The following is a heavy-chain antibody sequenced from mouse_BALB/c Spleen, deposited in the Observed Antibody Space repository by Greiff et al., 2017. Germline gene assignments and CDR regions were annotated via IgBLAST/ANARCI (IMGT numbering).Heavy chain of an antibody. V-gene: IGHV5-9*03. J-gene: IGHJ2*01. CDR1: GFTFSSYT. D-gene: IGHD2-3*01. CDR2: ISSGGGNT. Sequence: EVHLVESGGGLVKPGGSLKLSCAASGFTFSSYTMSWVRQTPEKRLEWVATISSGGGNTYYPDSVKGRFTISRDNAKNNLYLQMSSLRSEDTALYYCERYDGFYYFDYWGQGTTLTVSS. CDR3: ERYDGFYYFDY.